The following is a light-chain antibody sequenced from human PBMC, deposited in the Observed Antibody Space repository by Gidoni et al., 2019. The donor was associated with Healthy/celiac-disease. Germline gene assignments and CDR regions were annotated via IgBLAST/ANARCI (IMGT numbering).Light chain of an antibody. V-gene: IGKV1-8*01. CDR1: QGISSY. CDR3: QQYYSYTRT. CDR2: AAS. Sequence: AIRMTQSPSSLSASTGDRVTITCRASQGISSYLAWYQQKPGKAPKLLIYAASTLQSGVPSRFSGSGSGTDFTLTISGLQSEDFATYYCQQYYSYTRTFGQGTKVESK. J-gene: IGKJ1*01.